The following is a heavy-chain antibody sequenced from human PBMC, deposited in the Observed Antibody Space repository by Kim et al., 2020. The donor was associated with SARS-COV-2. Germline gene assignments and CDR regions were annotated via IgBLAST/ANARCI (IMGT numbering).Heavy chain of an antibody. J-gene: IGHJ4*02. Sequence: ASVKVSCKASGYTFTSYGISWVRQAPGQGLEWMGWISAYNGNTNYAQKLQGRVTMTTDTSTSTAYMELRSLRSDDTAVYYCARDPRGRYSYGSFDYWGQGTLVTVSS. D-gene: IGHD5-18*01. CDR3: ARDPRGRYSYGSFDY. CDR1: GYTFTSYG. CDR2: ISAYNGNT. V-gene: IGHV1-18*01.